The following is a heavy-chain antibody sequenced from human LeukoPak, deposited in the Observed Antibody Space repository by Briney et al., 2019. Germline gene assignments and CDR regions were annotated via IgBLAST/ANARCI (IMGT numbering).Heavy chain of an antibody. CDR1: GYNFAGYY. Sequence: ASVKVSCKGSGYNFAGYYIHWVRQAPGQGLEWMGIINPSGGSTNYAQKFQGRVTMTRDTSTNTVYMELSSLRSEDTAVYYCARGPSITMVRGGQWYYYMDVWGKGTTVTISS. CDR3: ARGPSITMVRGGQWYYYMDV. V-gene: IGHV1-46*01. D-gene: IGHD3-10*01. CDR2: INPSGGST. J-gene: IGHJ6*03.